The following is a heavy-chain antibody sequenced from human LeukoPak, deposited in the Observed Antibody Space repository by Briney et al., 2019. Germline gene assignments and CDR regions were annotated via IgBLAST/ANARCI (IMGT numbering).Heavy chain of an antibody. V-gene: IGHV1-58*01. CDR3: AADAGAVGEDAFDI. CDR1: GFTFTSSA. CDR2: IVVGSGNT. J-gene: IGHJ3*02. D-gene: IGHD1-26*01. Sequence: SVKVSCKASGFTFTSSAVQWVRQARGQRLEWIGWIVVGSGNTNYAQKFQERVTITRDTSTSTAYMELSSLRSEDTAVYYCAADAGAVGEDAFDIWGQGTMVTVSS.